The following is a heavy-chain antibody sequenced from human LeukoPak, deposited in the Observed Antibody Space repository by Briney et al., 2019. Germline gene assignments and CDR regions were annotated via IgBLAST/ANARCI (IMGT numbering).Heavy chain of an antibody. Sequence: ASVKVSCKASGYTFTEYAMNWVRQAPGQGLEWMGWINTNTGNPTYAQGLTGRFVFSLDTSVSTAYLQISSLKAEDTAVYYCARRRRSNNWSRSGFDPWGQGSLVTVSS. V-gene: IGHV7-4-1*02. J-gene: IGHJ5*02. CDR2: INTNTGNP. CDR3: ARRRRSNNWSRSGFDP. CDR1: GYTFTEYA. D-gene: IGHD6-13*01.